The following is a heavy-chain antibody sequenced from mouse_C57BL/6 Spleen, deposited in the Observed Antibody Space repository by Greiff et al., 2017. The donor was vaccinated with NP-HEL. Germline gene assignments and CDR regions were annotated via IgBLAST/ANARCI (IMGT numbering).Heavy chain of an antibody. CDR3: ARSSYDYDEGAWFAY. CDR2: IYPRDGST. Sequence: QVQLQQSGPELVKPGASVKLSCKASGYTFTSYDINWVKQRPGQGLEWIGWIYPRDGSTKYNEKFKGKATLTVDTSSSTAYMELHSRTSEDSAVYFCARSSYDYDEGAWFAYWGQGTLVTVSA. J-gene: IGHJ3*01. D-gene: IGHD2-4*01. V-gene: IGHV1-85*01. CDR1: GYTFTSYD.